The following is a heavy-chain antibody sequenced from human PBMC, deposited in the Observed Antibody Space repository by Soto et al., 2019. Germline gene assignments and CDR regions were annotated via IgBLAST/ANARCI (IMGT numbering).Heavy chain of an antibody. V-gene: IGHV4-34*01. CDR2: INHSGST. Sequence: SETLSLTCAVYGGSFSGYYWTWIGQPPGTGLEWIGEINHSGSTNYNPSLKSRVTISVDTSKNQFSLKLTSVTAADTAVYYCAREGLRGCSGYDHNYYFDYWGQGTLVTVSS. CDR1: GGSFSGYY. J-gene: IGHJ4*02. D-gene: IGHD5-12*01. CDR3: AREGLRGCSGYDHNYYFDY.